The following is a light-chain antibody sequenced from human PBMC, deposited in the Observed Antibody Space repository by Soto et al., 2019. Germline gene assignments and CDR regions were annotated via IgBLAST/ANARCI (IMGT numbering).Light chain of an antibody. CDR2: GAS. CDR1: QSVSSSY. V-gene: IGKV3-20*01. J-gene: IGKJ2*01. Sequence: EIVLTQSPGTLSLSPGERATLSCRASQSVSSSYLAWYQQKPGQAPRLLIYGASSRATGIPDRFSGSGSGTDFTLTISRLEPEDVAVYCCQQYCSSPKTFGQGTKVEIK. CDR3: QQYCSSPKT.